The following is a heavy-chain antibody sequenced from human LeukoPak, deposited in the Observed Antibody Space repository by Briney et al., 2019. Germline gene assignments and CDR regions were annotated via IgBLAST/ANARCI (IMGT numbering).Heavy chain of an antibody. CDR3: ARENDRYGRIDY. J-gene: IGHJ4*02. CDR1: GGSISSYY. V-gene: IGHV4-59*01. D-gene: IGHD5-18*01. CDR2: VSYSGST. Sequence: SETLSLTCTVSGGSISSYYWSWVRQPPGKGLEWIGYVSYSGSTDYNPSLKSRVTISIDTSKNQFSLRLSSVTAADTAVYYCARENDRYGRIDYWGQGTQVTVSS.